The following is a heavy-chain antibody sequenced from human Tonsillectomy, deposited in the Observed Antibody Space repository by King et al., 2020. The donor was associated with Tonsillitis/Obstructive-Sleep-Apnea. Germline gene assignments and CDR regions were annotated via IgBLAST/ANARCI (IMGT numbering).Heavy chain of an antibody. J-gene: IGHJ3*02. CDR3: AVIDGWGFVSHSFDM. CDR2: IYYSGST. D-gene: IGHD2-21*01. Sequence: VQLQESGPGLVKPSETLSLTCTVSGGSMRNYYWNWVRQPLGKGLEWIGYIYYSGSTNYNPSLKSRVTISLDTSKNQFSLKVNSVTPADTAVYYCAVIDGWGFVSHSFDMWGQGTMVTVS. CDR1: GGSMRNYY. V-gene: IGHV4-59*01.